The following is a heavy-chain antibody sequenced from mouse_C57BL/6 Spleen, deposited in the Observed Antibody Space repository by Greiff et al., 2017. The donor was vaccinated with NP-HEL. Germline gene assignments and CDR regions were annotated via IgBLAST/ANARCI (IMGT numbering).Heavy chain of an antibody. J-gene: IGHJ1*03. Sequence: EVKLEESGPGLVKPSQSLSLTCSVTGYSITSGYYWNWIRQSPGNKLEWMGYISYDGSNNYNPSLKNRISITRDTSKNQFFLKLNSVTTEDTATYYCARGGTTVVAHWYFDVWGTGTTVTVSS. D-gene: IGHD1-1*01. V-gene: IGHV3-6*01. CDR1: GYSITSGYY. CDR3: ARGGTTVVAHWYFDV. CDR2: ISYDGSN.